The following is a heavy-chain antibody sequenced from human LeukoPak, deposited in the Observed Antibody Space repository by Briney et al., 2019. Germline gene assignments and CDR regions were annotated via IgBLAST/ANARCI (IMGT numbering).Heavy chain of an antibody. Sequence: SETLSLTCTVSGGSITSNSYYWAWIRQPPGKGLEWIGSLYYTGSTNYGPSLKSRVTISGDTSKNQFSLKLNSVTAADTAVYYCARAIYDSSGFYQDYAFDIWGQGTMVTVSS. CDR1: GGSITSNSYY. D-gene: IGHD3-22*01. CDR2: LYYTGST. J-gene: IGHJ3*02. V-gene: IGHV4-39*01. CDR3: ARAIYDSSGFYQDYAFDI.